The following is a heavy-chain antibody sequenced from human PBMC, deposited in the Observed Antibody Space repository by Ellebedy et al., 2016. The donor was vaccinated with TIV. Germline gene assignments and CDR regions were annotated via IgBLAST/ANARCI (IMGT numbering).Heavy chain of an antibody. CDR3: ARAYLMVGESGPDAFDV. V-gene: IGHV3-66*01. D-gene: IGHD3-10*02. J-gene: IGHJ3*01. CDR1: GFTFSTYA. Sequence: PGGSLRLSCAASGFTFSTYAMSWVRQAPGKGLEWVSVIYRGGTTYYADSVKGRFTISSDNSENTLYLQMNSLRGEDTAVYYCARAYLMVGESGPDAFDVWGQGTMVTVSS. CDR2: IYRGGTT.